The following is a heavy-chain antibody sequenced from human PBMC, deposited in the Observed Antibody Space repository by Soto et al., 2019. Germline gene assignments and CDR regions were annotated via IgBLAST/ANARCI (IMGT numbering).Heavy chain of an antibody. CDR3: ARVGSGTNFYYGMDV. J-gene: IGHJ6*02. V-gene: IGHV4-31*03. CDR1: GGSISSGGYY. D-gene: IGHD3-10*01. CDR2: IYYSGST. Sequence: QVQLQESGPGLVKPSQTLSLTCTVSGGSISSGGYYWNWIRQHPGKGLEWIGYIYYSGSTNYNPSLKSRITLSVDTSKTQFSLNLNSVTAADTAVYYCARVGSGTNFYYGMDVWGQGTTVTVSS.